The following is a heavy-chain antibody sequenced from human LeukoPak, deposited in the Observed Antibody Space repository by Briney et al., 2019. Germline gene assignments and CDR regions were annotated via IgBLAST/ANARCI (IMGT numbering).Heavy chain of an antibody. J-gene: IGHJ6*02. Sequence: ASVKVSCKASGYTFTGYYMHWVRQAPGQGLEWMGWINPNSGGTNYAQKFQGRVTMTRDTSISTAYMELSRLRSDDTGVYYCASGRYYCSSSSCPYYYGMDVWGQGTTVTVSS. CDR3: ASGRYYCSSSSCPYYYGMDV. D-gene: IGHD2-2*01. V-gene: IGHV1-2*02. CDR1: GYTFTGYY. CDR2: INPNSGGT.